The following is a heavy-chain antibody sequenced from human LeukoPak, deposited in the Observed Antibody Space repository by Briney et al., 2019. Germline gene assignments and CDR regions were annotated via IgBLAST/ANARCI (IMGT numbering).Heavy chain of an antibody. CDR1: GDSVSSNNGA. J-gene: IGHJ4*02. V-gene: IGHV6-1*01. CDR3: ARDVGTTGWHTFDY. Sequence: SQTLSLTCAISGDSVSSNNGAWNWIRQSPSRGLEWLGRTYYRSKWYNDYAGSLISRITISPDTSRNQFSLQLYSVTPEDTAVYYCARDVGTTGWHTFDYWGQGTLVTVSS. CDR2: TYYRSKWYN. D-gene: IGHD3-9*01.